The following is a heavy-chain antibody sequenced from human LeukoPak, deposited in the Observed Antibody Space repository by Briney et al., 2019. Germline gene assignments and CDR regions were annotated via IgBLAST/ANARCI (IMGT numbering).Heavy chain of an antibody. V-gene: IGHV4-38-2*01. J-gene: IGHJ4*02. CDR3: ARRMPPDY. Sequence: SETLSLTCAVSGYSISSGYYWGWIRQPPGKGLEWIGSIYHSGSTYYNPSLKSRVTISVDTSKNQFSLELSSVTAADTAVYYCARRMPPDYWGQGTLVTVSS. CDR1: GYSISSGYY. CDR2: IYHSGST. D-gene: IGHD2-15*01.